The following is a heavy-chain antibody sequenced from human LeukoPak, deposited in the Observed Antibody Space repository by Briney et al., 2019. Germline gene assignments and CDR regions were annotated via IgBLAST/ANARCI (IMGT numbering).Heavy chain of an antibody. CDR2: INHSGST. D-gene: IGHD3-22*01. CDR1: GGSISSSNW. CDR3: ARRRRTMIVVVRGFDI. J-gene: IGHJ3*02. V-gene: IGHV4-4*02. Sequence: SETLSLTCAVSGGSISSSNWWSWVRQPPGKGLEWIGEINHSGSTNYNPSLKSRVTISVDTSKNQFSLKLSSVTAADTAVYYCARRRRTMIVVVRGFDIWGQGTMVTVSS.